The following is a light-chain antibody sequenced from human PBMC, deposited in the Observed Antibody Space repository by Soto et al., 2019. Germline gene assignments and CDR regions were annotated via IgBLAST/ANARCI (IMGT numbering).Light chain of an antibody. CDR2: EGS. CDR3: SSYTSTTLYV. CDR1: SSDVGSYNL. J-gene: IGLJ1*01. Sequence: QSVLTQPASVSGSPGQSITISCTGTSSDVGSYNLVSWYQQHPGKAPKLMIYEGSKRPSGVSNRFSGAKSGNTASLTISVLQAEDEADYYCSSYTSTTLYVFGTGTKVTVL. V-gene: IGLV2-14*02.